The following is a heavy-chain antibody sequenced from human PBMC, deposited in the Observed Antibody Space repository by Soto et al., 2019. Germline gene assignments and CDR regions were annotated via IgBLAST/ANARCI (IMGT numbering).Heavy chain of an antibody. CDR2: IYRSGPT. J-gene: IGHJ4*02. D-gene: IGHD2-21*02. Sequence: PSETLSLTCEVSVYYIKSGYYWGWIRQPPGKGLEGIGNIYRSGPTYYKSSLKSRLSISVDTSKNQVSLNLSSVTAADTAVYWWGRDGRGRRYLDSWSRGTMVQVSS. CDR1: VYYIKSGYY. V-gene: IGHV4-38-2*01. CDR3: GRDGRGRRYLDS.